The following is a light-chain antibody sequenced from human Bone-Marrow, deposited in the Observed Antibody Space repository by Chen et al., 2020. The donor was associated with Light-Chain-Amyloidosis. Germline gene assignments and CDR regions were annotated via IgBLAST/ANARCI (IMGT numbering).Light chain of an antibody. V-gene: IGLV3-25*03. CDR3: QSADSSGTYEVI. Sequence: SYELTQPPSVSVSPGQTARITCSGDDLPTKYAYWYQQKPGQAPVLGIHRDTERPSGISERFSGSSSGTTDTVTISGVQAEDEADYHCQSADSSGTYEVIVGGGTKLTVL. J-gene: IGLJ2*01. CDR1: DLPTKY. CDR2: RDT.